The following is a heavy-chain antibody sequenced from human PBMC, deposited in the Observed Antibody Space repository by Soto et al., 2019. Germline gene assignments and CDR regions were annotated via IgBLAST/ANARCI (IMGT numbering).Heavy chain of an antibody. CDR1: GFTFGSYA. V-gene: IGHV3-23*01. CDR2: ISGSGGST. J-gene: IGHJ4*02. Sequence: GSLSLSCAASGFTFGSYAMSWVRQAPGKGLEWVSAISGSGGSTYYADSVKGRFTISRDNSRNTLYLQMNSLRAEDTAVYYCAKVPIPGDSYGYLYFDYWGQGTLVTVSS. D-gene: IGHD5-18*01. CDR3: AKVPIPGDSYGYLYFDY.